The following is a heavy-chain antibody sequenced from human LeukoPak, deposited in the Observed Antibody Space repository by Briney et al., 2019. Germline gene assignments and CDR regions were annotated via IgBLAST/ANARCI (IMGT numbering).Heavy chain of an antibody. D-gene: IGHD5-18*01. J-gene: IGHJ4*02. Sequence: LGGSLRLSCAASGFTFSSYAMHWVRQAPGKGLEWVAVISYDGSNKYYADSVKGRFTISRDNSKNTLYLQMNSLRAEDTAVYYCARDRYGTDTAMGTFDYWGQGTLVTVSS. V-gene: IGHV3-30-3*01. CDR1: GFTFSSYA. CDR3: ARDRYGTDTAMGTFDY. CDR2: ISYDGSNK.